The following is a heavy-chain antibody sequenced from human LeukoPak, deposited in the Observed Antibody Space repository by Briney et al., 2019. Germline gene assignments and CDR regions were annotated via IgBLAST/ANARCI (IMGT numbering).Heavy chain of an antibody. CDR2: IFYSGRT. CDR3: ASVDGYYYDIRRFLEVDY. D-gene: IGHD3-22*01. J-gene: IGHJ4*02. V-gene: IGHV4-59*01. Sequence: PSETLSLTCTVSGGFISSYYWCWFRQPPREGLEWIGYIFYSGRTNYNHSHKSRVTISVEDSPNQFSLRLSCSVAAAPAVVYFASVDGYYYDIRRFLEVDYWGQGALVTVSS. CDR1: GGFISSYY.